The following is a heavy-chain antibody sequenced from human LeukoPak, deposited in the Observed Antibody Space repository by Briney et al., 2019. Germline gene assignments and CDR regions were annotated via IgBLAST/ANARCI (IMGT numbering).Heavy chain of an antibody. Sequence: GGSLRLSCAASGFTFSSYAMHWVRQAAGKGLEWVAVISHDGNNKYYADSVKGRFTISRNNSKITLYLQMTSLRAEDTAVYYCARDPPTAVAALGRGNYFDYWGQGPLVTVSS. CDR1: GFTFSSYA. CDR3: ARDPPTAVAALGRGNYFDY. D-gene: IGHD6-19*01. J-gene: IGHJ4*02. CDR2: ISHDGNNK. V-gene: IGHV3-30-3*01.